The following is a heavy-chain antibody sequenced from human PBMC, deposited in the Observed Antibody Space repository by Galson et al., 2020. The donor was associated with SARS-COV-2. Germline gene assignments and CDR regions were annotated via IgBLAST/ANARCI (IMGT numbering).Heavy chain of an antibody. V-gene: IGHV5-51*01. CDR3: ARHGESGYRGYDDPYYYYYMDV. CDR2: IYPGDSDT. D-gene: IGHD5-12*01. CDR1: GYSFTSYW. J-gene: IGHJ6*03. Sequence: GESLKISCKGSGYSFTSYWIGWVRQMPGKGLEWMGIIYPGDSDTRYSPSFQGQVTISADKSISTAYLQWSSLKASDTATYYCARHGESGYRGYDDPYYYYYMDVWGKGTTVTVSS.